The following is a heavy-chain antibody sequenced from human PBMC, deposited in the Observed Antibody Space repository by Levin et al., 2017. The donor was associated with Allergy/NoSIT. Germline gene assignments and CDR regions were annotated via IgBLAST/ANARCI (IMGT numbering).Heavy chain of an antibody. V-gene: IGHV4-39*01. CDR1: GGSIGSSSYY. Sequence: SETLSLTCTVSGGSIGSSSYYWGWIRQPPGKGLEWVGSIYYTGGAYYNPSLKSRLTISVDTSKNQFSVKLTSVTAADTAVYYCARRCAASSNWDFDYWGRGSLVTVSS. D-gene: IGHD4-11*01. CDR3: ARRCAASSNWDFDY. CDR2: IYYTGGA. J-gene: IGHJ4*02.